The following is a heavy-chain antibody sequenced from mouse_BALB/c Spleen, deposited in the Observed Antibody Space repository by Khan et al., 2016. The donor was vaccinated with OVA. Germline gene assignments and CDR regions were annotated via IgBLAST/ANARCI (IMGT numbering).Heavy chain of an antibody. Sequence: QIQLVQSGPEVKKPGETVKISCKASGYSFTNYGMNWVRQAPGKGLKWMGWINTYTGEPTYAADFKGRFAFSLETSASTVYLQINNLKNEDTATYFCASSGYWYFDVWGAGTTVTVSS. D-gene: IGHD1-3*01. CDR3: ASSGYWYFDV. CDR1: GYSFTNYG. CDR2: INTYTGEP. V-gene: IGHV9-3-1*01. J-gene: IGHJ1*01.